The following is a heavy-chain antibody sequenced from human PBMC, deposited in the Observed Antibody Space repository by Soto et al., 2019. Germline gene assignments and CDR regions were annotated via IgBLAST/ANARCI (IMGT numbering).Heavy chain of an antibody. CDR2: VYYSGST. D-gene: IGHD6-25*01. V-gene: IGHV4-30-4*01. Sequence: QVQLQESGPGLVKPSQTLSLTCTVSGGSIFTGGSINYGDSYWGWIRQTPGKGLEWIGAVYYSGSTYYNTSSKSRLSISVDTSKNHYSLQLSSVTAADTAVYYCARDPNEVTAGGYGLDVWGEGTTVTVSS. J-gene: IGHJ6*02. CDR1: GGSIFTGGSINYGDSY. CDR3: ARDPNEVTAGGYGLDV.